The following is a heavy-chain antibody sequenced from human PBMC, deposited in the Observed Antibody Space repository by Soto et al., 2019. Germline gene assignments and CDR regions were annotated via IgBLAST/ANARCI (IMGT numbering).Heavy chain of an antibody. CDR2: IYYSGST. D-gene: IGHD3-3*01. CDR1: GGSISSYY. J-gene: IGHJ6*03. Sequence: SETLSLTCTVSGGSISSYYWSWIRQPPGKGLEWIGYIYYSGSTNYNPSLKSRVTISVDTSKNQFSLKLSSVTAADTAVYYCARALMYYDFWSGYDNYYYYHMDVWGKGTTVTVSS. V-gene: IGHV4-59*01. CDR3: ARALMYYDFWSGYDNYYYYHMDV.